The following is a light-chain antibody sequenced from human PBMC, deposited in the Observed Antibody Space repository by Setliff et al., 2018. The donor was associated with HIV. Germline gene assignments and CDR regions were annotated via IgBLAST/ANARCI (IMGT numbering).Light chain of an antibody. J-gene: IGLJ1*01. CDR1: SSDVGGYNF. Sequence: QSALTQPASVSGSPGQSITISCTGTSSDVGGYNFVSWYQQHPDKAPKVLIYDVTHRPSGVSSRFSGSKSGKTASLTISGLQAEDEADYFCSSYRNSDPCYVFGTGTKVTVL. CDR3: SSYRNSDPCYV. CDR2: DVT. V-gene: IGLV2-14*03.